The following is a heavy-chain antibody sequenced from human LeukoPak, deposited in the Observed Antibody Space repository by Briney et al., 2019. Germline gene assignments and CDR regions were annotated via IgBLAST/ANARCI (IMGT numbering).Heavy chain of an antibody. CDR2: INHSGST. J-gene: IGHJ6*04. CDR3: ARGAPWGSIYNYYVMDV. V-gene: IGHV4-34*01. CDR1: VGSFSGYY. D-gene: IGHD3-16*01. Sequence: SETLSLTCAVYVGSFSGYYWSRVRQPPGKGLEWIGEINHSGSTNYNSSLKSRVTISVDTSKNQFSLKLTSVTAADTAVYYCARGAPWGSIYNYYVMDVWDKGTTVTVSS.